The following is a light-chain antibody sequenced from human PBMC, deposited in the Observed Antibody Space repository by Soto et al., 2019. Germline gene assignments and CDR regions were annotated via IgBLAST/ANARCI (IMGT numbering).Light chain of an antibody. CDR3: AAWDDRLSDLL. Sequence: VLTQPPSASGTPGQRATISCSGSNSNIGSNPVHWYQQFPGTAPKVLIYSNYQRPSGVPDRFSGSKSGTSASLAISGLQSEDEADYYCAAWDDRLSDLLFGGGTKVTVL. J-gene: IGLJ2*01. CDR1: NSNIGSNP. CDR2: SNY. V-gene: IGLV1-44*01.